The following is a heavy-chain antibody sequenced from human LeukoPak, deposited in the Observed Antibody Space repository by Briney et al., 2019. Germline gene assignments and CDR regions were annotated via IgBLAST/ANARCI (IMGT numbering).Heavy chain of an antibody. Sequence: SETLSLTCTVSGGSISSYYWTWIRQPPGKGLEWIGYISYSGNTNYNPSLKSRVTISVDTSRNQFSLNLSSVTAADTAVYYCARPYNSGYYSLGFDIWGQGTMVTVSS. J-gene: IGHJ3*02. CDR1: GGSISSYY. D-gene: IGHD6-19*01. CDR2: ISYSGNT. CDR3: ARPYNSGYYSLGFDI. V-gene: IGHV4-59*08.